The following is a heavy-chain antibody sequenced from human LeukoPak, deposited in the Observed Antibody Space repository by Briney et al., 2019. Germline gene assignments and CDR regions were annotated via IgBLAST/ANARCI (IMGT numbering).Heavy chain of an antibody. CDR1: GFPFSTFA. J-gene: IGHJ4*02. CDR3: AKGSGSYDYFDS. D-gene: IGHD1-26*01. Sequence: GSLRLSCAASGFPFSTFALDWVRQAPGKGPEWVAGVSSDGSNTFYEDSVKGRFSISRDSSNNTLYLQLNRLRVEDTAVYYCAKGSGSYDYFDSWGQGALVSVS. CDR2: VSSDGSNT. V-gene: IGHV3-30*18.